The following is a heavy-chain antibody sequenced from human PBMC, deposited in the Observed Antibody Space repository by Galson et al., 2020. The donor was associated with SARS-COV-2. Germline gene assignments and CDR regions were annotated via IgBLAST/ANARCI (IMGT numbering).Heavy chain of an antibody. Sequence: SETLSLTCAVSGASLSGYYWNWIRQPPEKGLEWIGEINQSGNTNYNPSLRSRVTISVDTSKNQFSLKLTSVTAADTAFYYCASVASAAGISGGFDYWGQGALVTVSS. CDR2: INQSGNT. D-gene: IGHD6-13*01. V-gene: IGHV4-34*01. CDR1: GASLSGYY. CDR3: ASVASAAGISGGFDY. J-gene: IGHJ4*02.